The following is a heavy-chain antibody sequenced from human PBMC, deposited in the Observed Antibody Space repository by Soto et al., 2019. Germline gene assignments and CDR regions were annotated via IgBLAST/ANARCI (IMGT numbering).Heavy chain of an antibody. Sequence: ASVKVSCKASRYTFTSYAMHWVRQAPGQRLEWMGWINAGNGNTKYSQKFQGRVTITRDTSASTAYMELSSLRSEDTAVYYCARDQYCSGGSCYWGDDAFDIWGQGTMVTVSS. J-gene: IGHJ3*02. CDR2: INAGNGNT. CDR3: ARDQYCSGGSCYWGDDAFDI. V-gene: IGHV1-3*01. D-gene: IGHD2-15*01. CDR1: RYTFTSYA.